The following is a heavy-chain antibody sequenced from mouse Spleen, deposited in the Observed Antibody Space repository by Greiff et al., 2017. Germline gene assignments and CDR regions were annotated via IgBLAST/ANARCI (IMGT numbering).Heavy chain of an antibody. CDR2: INPNNGGT. Sequence: EVQRVESGPELVKPGASVKIPCKASGYTFTDYNMDWVKQSHGKSLEWIGDINPNNGGTIYNQKFKGKATLTVDKSSSTAYMELRSLTSEDTAVYYCAREGGYYYGYYYAMDYWGQGTSVTVSS. D-gene: IGHD1-1*01. V-gene: IGHV1-18*01. J-gene: IGHJ4*01. CDR1: GYTFTDYN. CDR3: AREGGYYYGYYYAMDY.